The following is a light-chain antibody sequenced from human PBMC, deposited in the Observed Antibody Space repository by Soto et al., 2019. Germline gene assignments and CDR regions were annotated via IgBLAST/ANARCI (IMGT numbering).Light chain of an antibody. V-gene: IGLV1-44*01. J-gene: IGLJ2*01. CDR3: ESWDDSLYGAV. Sequence: QSVLTQPPSASGTPGQRVTIPCSGSSSNIGTNTINWYQQFPGTALKLLIYNNDKRPSGVPDRFSASKSGTSASLAISGLLCEYEADYYCESWDDSLYGAVFGGGTKLTVL. CDR2: NND. CDR1: SSNIGTNT.